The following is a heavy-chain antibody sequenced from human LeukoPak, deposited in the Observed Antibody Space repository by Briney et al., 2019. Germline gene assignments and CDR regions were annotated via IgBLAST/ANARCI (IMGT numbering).Heavy chain of an antibody. CDR3: AKDPYSGYDPYYFDY. J-gene: IGHJ4*02. D-gene: IGHD5-12*01. Sequence: GGSLRLSCAASGFTFSSYAMHWVRQAPGKGLEWVAFIRYDGSNKYYADSVKGRFTISRDNSKNTLYLQMNSLRAEDTAVYYCAKDPYSGYDPYYFDYWGQGTLVTVSS. CDR1: GFTFSSYA. CDR2: IRYDGSNK. V-gene: IGHV3-30*02.